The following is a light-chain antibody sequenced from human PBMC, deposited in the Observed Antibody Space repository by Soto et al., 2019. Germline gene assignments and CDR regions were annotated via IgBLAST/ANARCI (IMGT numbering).Light chain of an antibody. V-gene: IGLV2-14*03. Sequence: QSVLAQPASVCGTRGQSITISWTGTSSDVGRYNYVSWFQQHPGKVPKLIIYDVNNWPSGVSDRFSGSKSGNTASLTISGLQPEDEADSYCSSFTTSSTFVFGTGTKVTVL. CDR2: DVN. CDR3: SSFTTSSTFV. J-gene: IGLJ1*01. CDR1: SSDVGRYNY.